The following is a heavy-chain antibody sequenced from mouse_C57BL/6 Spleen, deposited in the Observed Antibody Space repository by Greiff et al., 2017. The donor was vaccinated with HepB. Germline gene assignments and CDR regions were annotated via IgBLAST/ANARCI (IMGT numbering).Heavy chain of an antibody. D-gene: IGHD2-5*01. J-gene: IGHJ4*01. Sequence: EVQLVESEGGLVQPGSSMKLSCTASGFTFSDYYMAWVRQVPEKGLEWVANINYDGSSTYYLDSLKSRFIISRDNAKNILYLQMSSLKSEDTATYYRARETDYSNYGYYAMDYWGQGTSVTVSS. CDR3: ARETDYSNYGYYAMDY. CDR2: INYDGSST. V-gene: IGHV5-16*01. CDR1: GFTFSDYY.